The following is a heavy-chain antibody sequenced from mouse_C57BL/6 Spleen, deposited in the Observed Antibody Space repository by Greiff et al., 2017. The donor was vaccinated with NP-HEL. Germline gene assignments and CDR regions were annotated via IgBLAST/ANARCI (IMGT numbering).Heavy chain of an antibody. CDR3: AREDPDGYYFAY. CDR1: GYAFSSSW. V-gene: IGHV1-82*01. J-gene: IGHJ3*01. CDR2: IYPGDGDT. Sequence: QVQLQQSGPELVKPGASVKISCKASGYAFSSSWMNWVKQRPGKGLEWIGRIYPGDGDTNYNGKFKGKATLTADKSSSTAYMQLSSLTSEDSAVYFCAREDPDGYYFAYWGQGTLVTVSA. D-gene: IGHD2-3*01.